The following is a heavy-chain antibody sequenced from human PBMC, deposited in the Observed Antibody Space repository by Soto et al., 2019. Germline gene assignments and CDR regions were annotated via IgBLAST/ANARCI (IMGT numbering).Heavy chain of an antibody. CDR1: GFTFSSYW. V-gene: IGHV3-74*01. D-gene: IGHD1-26*01. Sequence: GGSLRLSCAASGFTFSSYWMHWVRQAPGKGLVWVSRINSDGSSTSYADSAKGRFTISRDNAENTLFLQMNSLRAEDTAVYYCARDPEEWEITFDFWGQGALVTVSS. CDR3: ARDPEEWEITFDF. CDR2: INSDGSST. J-gene: IGHJ4*02.